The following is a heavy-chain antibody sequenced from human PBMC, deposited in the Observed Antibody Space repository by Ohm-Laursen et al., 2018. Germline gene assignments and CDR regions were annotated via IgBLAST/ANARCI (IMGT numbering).Heavy chain of an antibody. J-gene: IGHJ4*02. V-gene: IGHV4-59*04. CDR2: IYYSGNT. CDR3: ARLTAVAGINSGVFDY. Sequence: GTLSLTCTVSGVSISSYYWSWIRQPPGKGLEWIGTIYYSGNTYYNPSLKSRVAISVDTSKNQFSLKLSSVTGADTAVYYCARLTAVAGINSGVFDYWGQGTLVTVSS. CDR1: GVSISSYY. D-gene: IGHD6-19*01.